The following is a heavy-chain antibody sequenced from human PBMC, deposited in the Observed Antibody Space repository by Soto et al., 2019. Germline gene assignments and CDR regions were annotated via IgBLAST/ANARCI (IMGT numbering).Heavy chain of an antibody. CDR1: GGTFINYA. D-gene: IGHD2-2*01. V-gene: IGHV1-69*12. CDR3: ARGVDIVLVPTDISWFDP. Sequence: QVQLVQSGAEVKKPGSSVKVSCKASGGTFINYAISWVRQAPGQGLEWMGGIIPMFGSANYAQKFQGSVTITADESTSTAYMELSSLRSEATAVYYCARGVDIVLVPTDISWFDPWGQGTLVTVSS. J-gene: IGHJ5*02. CDR2: IIPMFGSA.